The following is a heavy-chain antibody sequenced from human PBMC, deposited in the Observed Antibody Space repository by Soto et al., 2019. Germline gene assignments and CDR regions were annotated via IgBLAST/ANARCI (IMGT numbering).Heavy chain of an antibody. V-gene: IGHV3-21*01. CDR1: GFTFSTYS. J-gene: IGHJ6*02. CDR2: ISSSGTYI. CDR3: ARDPSDCSSTTCWGYYALDV. Sequence: GGSLRLSCAASGFTFSTYSMNWVRQAPGKGLEWVSSISSSGTYIHYADSLKGRFTISRDNAKNSLYLQMISLRAEDTAVYYCARDPSDCSSTTCWGYYALDVWGQGTTVTVSS. D-gene: IGHD2-2*01.